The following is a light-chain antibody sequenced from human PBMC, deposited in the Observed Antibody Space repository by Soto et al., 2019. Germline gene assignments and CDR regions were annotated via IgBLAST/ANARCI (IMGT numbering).Light chain of an antibody. CDR2: EVN. Sequence: QSVLTQPASVSGSPGQSITISCTGTSFDVDDYNSVSWYQQPPGKAPKLIIYEVNNRPSEVSNRFSGSNSDNTASLTISGLQAEAEADYYCSLYTTSSTPSYVFGTGTKVTVL. CDR1: SFDVDDYNS. J-gene: IGLJ1*01. CDR3: SLYTTSSTPSYV. V-gene: IGLV2-14*01.